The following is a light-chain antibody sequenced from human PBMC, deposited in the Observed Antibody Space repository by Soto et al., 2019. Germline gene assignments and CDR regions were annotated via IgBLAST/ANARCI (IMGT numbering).Light chain of an antibody. CDR2: ETY. CDR1: SSNIGNNY. J-gene: IGLJ2*01. V-gene: IGLV1-51*02. CDR3: GAWDNSLTGGV. Sequence: QSVLTQPPSVSAAPGQKVTISCSGSSSNIGNNYVSWYQQLPGAAPKLLIYETYERPSGIPDRFSGSKSGTSATLDITGLQTGDEADYYCGAWDNSLTGGVFGGGTKLTVL.